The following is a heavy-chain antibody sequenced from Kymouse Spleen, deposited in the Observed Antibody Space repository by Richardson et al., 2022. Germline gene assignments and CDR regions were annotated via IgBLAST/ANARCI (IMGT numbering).Heavy chain of an antibody. V-gene: IGHV3-33*01. CDR2: IWYDGSNK. J-gene: IGHJ5*02. CDR1: GFTFSSYG. CDR3: ARGGYSSGWYGWFDP. Sequence: QVQLVESGGGVVQPGRSLRLSCAASGFTFSSYGMHWVRQAPGKGLEWVAVIWYDGSNKYYADSVKGRFTISRDNSKNTLYLQMNSLRAEDTAVYYCARGGYSSGWYGWFDPWGQGTLVTVSS. D-gene: IGHD6-19*01.